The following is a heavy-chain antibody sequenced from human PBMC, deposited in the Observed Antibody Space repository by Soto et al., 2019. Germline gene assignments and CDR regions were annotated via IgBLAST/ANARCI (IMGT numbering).Heavy chain of an antibody. D-gene: IGHD3-10*01. V-gene: IGHV3-33*01. CDR3: ARDHVVTMVRGAYYGMDV. Sequence: GALRLSCAASGFTFSSYGMHCVRQAPGKGLEWVAVIWYDGSNKYYADSVKGRFTISRDNSKNTLYLQMNSLTAADTAVYYCARDHVVTMVRGAYYGMDVWGQGTTVTVSS. CDR2: IWYDGSNK. J-gene: IGHJ6*02. CDR1: GFTFSSYG.